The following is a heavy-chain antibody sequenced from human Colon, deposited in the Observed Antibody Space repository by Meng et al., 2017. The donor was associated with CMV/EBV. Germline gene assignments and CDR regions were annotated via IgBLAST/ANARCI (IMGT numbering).Heavy chain of an antibody. Sequence: SETLSLTCTVSGGSISSYYWSWIRQPPGKGLEWMGHVYYSGSATYSPSLRSRITISVDTSKNQISLNLRSVTAADTAIYFCARGIGHASNNSHDYWGQGTVVTVSS. J-gene: IGHJ4*02. CDR3: ARGIGHASNNSHDY. V-gene: IGHV4-59*01. CDR2: VYYSGSA. D-gene: IGHD1-1*01. CDR1: GGSISSYY.